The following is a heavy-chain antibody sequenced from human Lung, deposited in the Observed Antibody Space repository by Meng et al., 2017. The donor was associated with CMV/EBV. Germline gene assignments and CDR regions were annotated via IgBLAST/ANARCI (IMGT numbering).Heavy chain of an antibody. J-gene: IGHJ4*02. D-gene: IGHD6-19*01. CDR2: IYHSGST. CDR3: ASFPPPGKQWLVTDY. V-gene: IGHV4-4*02. CDR1: GGSISSSNW. Sequence: QGQLQESGPGLVKPSGTLSLTCAVSGGSISSSNWWSWVRQPPGKGLEWIGEIYHSGSTNYNLSLKSRVTISVDKSKNQFSLKLSSVTAADTAVYYCASFPPPGKQWLVTDYWGQGTLVTVSS.